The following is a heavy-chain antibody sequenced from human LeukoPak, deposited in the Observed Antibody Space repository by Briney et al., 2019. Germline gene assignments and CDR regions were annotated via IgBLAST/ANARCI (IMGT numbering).Heavy chain of an antibody. J-gene: IGHJ4*02. CDR3: ARDRTDSYGNFDY. CDR1: GYTFHSYG. D-gene: IGHD5-18*01. CDR2: IGAYNGNT. Sequence: ASVTVSCKASGYTFHSYGISWVRQAPGQGLEWMGWIGAYNGNTNYAQKLQGRVTITTDTSTSPAYMELTSVSSDDTAVYYCARDRTDSYGNFDYWGQGTLVTVSS. V-gene: IGHV1-18*01.